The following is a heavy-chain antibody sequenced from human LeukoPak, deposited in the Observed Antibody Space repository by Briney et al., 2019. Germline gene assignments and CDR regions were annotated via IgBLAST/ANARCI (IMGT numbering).Heavy chain of an antibody. D-gene: IGHD1-26*01. CDR1: GFTFSSYW. CDR2: IKQDGSEK. CDR3: ARSRRGTNQWELLQALTAPQGGY. J-gene: IGHJ4*02. V-gene: IGHV3-7*01. Sequence: QPGGSLRLSCAAAGFTFSSYWMSWVRQAPGKGLEWVANIKQDGSEKYYVDSVKGRFTISRDNAKNSLYLQMNSLRAEDTAVYYCARSRRGTNQWELLQALTAPQGGYWGQGTLVTVSS.